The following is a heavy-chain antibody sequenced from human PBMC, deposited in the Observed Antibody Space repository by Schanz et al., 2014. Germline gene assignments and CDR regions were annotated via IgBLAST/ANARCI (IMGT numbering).Heavy chain of an antibody. Sequence: QVQLVQSGAEVKKPGASVKVSCKLSGGTFNSYTINWVRQAPGQGLEWMGRIIPILGIANYAQKFQGRVTITADRSTSTAYMELSSLRSEDTAVYYCARGYGDSPTDFWGQGTLVTVSS. D-gene: IGHD4-17*01. CDR3: ARGYGDSPTDF. CDR1: GGTFNSYT. J-gene: IGHJ4*02. V-gene: IGHV1-69*04. CDR2: IIPILGIA.